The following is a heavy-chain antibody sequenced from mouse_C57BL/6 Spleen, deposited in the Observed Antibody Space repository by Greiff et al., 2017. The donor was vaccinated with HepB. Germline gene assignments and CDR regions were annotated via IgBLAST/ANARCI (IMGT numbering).Heavy chain of an antibody. CDR2: INHDGSST. CDR3: AKDGNYWYFDV. V-gene: IGHV5-16*01. CDR1: GFTFSDYY. J-gene: IGHJ1*03. D-gene: IGHD2-1*01. Sequence: DVMLVESEGGLVQPGSSMKLSCTASGFTFSDYYMAWVRQVPEKGLEWVAKINHDGSSTYYLDSLKSRFIISGDNAKNILYLQMSSLKSEDTATYYCAKDGNYWYFDVWGTGTTVTVSS.